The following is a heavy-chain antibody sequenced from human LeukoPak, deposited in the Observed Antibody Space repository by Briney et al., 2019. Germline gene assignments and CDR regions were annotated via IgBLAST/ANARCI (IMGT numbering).Heavy chain of an antibody. V-gene: IGHV3-30-3*01. CDR1: GFSFSNYA. J-gene: IGHJ4*02. CDR3: AILGYSSSVFDC. CDR2: ISKDGTNK. Sequence: GGSLRLCCAASGFSFSNYAIHWVRQAPGKGLEWAALISKDGTNKYYPDSVKGRFTISRDNSKNTLYLQMNSLRAEDTAVYYCAILGYSSSVFDCWGQGTLVTVSS. D-gene: IGHD6-13*01.